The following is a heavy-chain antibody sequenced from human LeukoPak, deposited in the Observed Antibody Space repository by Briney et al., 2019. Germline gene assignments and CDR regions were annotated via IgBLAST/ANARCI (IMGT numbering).Heavy chain of an antibody. J-gene: IGHJ6*02. CDR1: GFIFSNYA. CDR3: ARRWLGDPYGMDV. Sequence: QSGGSLRLSCAGSGFIFSNYAMTWVRQAPGKGLEWVSILGGLSESVYYPDSVKGRFTVSRDNSKDTLYLEINSLRGEDTATYYCARRWLGDPYGMDVWGQGTTVTVSS. D-gene: IGHD3-10*01. V-gene: IGHV3-23*01. CDR2: LGGLSESV.